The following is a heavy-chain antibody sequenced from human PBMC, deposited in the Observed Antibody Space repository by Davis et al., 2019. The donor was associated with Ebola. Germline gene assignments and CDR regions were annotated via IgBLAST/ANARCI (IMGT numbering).Heavy chain of an antibody. J-gene: IGHJ6*02. D-gene: IGHD3-10*01. CDR2: IYYSGST. CDR3: ARGGGWGGHGMDV. V-gene: IGHV4-30-4*01. CDR1: GGSISSGDYY. Sequence: MPSETLSLTCTVSGGSISSGDYYWSWIRQPPGKGLEWIGYIYYSGSTYYNPSLKSRVTISVDTSKNQFSLKLSSVTAADTAVYYCARGGGWGGHGMDVWGQGTTVTVSS.